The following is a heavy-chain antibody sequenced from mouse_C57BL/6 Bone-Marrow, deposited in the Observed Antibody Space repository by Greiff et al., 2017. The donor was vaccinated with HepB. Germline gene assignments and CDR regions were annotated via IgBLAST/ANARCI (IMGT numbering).Heavy chain of an antibody. CDR2: IRNKANGYTT. V-gene: IGHV7-3*01. Sequence: EVMLVESGGGLVQPGGSLSLSCAASGFTFTDYYMSWVRKPPGKALEWLGFIRNKANGYTTEYSASVKGRFTISRDNSQSILYLQMNALRAEDSATYYCASLYYYGSSYAMDYWGQGTSVTVSS. D-gene: IGHD1-1*01. CDR1: GFTFTDYY. J-gene: IGHJ4*01. CDR3: ASLYYYGSSYAMDY.